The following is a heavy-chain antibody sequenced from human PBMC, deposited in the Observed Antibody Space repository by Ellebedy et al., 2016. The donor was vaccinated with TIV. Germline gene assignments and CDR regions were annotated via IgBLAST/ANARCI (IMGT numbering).Heavy chain of an antibody. CDR2: ITYSGGST. Sequence: GESLKISCAASGFTFSSYAMTWVRQAPGKGLEWVSAITYSGGSTYYADSVKGRFTLSRDNSKNTLYLQMNSLRVEDTAVYFCARRKREGDYDYFGFDHWGQGTLVTVSS. V-gene: IGHV3-23*01. CDR3: ARRKREGDYDYFGFDH. CDR1: GFTFSSYA. D-gene: IGHD5-12*01. J-gene: IGHJ4*02.